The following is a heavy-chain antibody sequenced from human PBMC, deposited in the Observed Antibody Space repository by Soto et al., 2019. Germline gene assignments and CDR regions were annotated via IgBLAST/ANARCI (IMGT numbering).Heavy chain of an antibody. CDR1: GYTLTELS. CDR3: ATVLGSYFRAFDY. D-gene: IGHD1-26*01. V-gene: IGHV1-24*01. J-gene: IGHJ4*02. CDR2: FDPEDGET. Sequence: GASVKVSCKVSGYTLTELSMHWVRQAPGKGLEWMGGFDPEDGETIYAQKFQGRVTMTEDTSTDTAYVELSSLRSEDTAVYYCATVLGSYFRAFDYWGQGTLVTVSS.